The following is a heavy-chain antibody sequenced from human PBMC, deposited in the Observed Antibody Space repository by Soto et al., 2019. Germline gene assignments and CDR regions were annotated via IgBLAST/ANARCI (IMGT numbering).Heavy chain of an antibody. Sequence: ASVKVSCKASGYTFTSYDINWVRQATGQGLEWMGWMNPNSGNTGYAQKFQGRVTMTRNTSISTAYMELSSLRSEDTAVYYCARYCSGGSCYYSYYYGMDVCGQRTTVTVSS. CDR1: GYTFTSYD. J-gene: IGHJ6*02. CDR3: ARYCSGGSCYYSYYYGMDV. V-gene: IGHV1-8*01. CDR2: MNPNSGNT. D-gene: IGHD2-15*01.